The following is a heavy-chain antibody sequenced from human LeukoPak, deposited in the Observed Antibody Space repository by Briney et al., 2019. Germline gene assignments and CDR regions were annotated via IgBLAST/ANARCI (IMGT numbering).Heavy chain of an antibody. CDR2: ISGSSSTI. CDR1: GFTFSTFS. J-gene: IGHJ5*02. Sequence: PGGSLRLSCAASGFTFSTFSMNWVRQAPGKGLEWVSCISGSSSTIYYADSVKGRFTISRDNAENSLYLQMNSLRAEDTAVYYCARDRGGSYYDLWGQGTLVTVPS. V-gene: IGHV3-48*01. CDR3: ARDRGGSYYDL. D-gene: IGHD1-26*01.